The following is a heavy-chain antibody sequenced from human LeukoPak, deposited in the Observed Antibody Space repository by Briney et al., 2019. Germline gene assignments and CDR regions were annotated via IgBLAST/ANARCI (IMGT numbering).Heavy chain of an antibody. J-gene: IGHJ4*02. CDR1: GYTFTSYG. CDR3: ATDPGIVVVPAPKRGGDY. CDR2: VDPEDGET. Sequence: GASVKVSCKASGYTFTSYGISWVRQAPGQGLEWMGLVDPEDGETIYAEKFQGRVTITADTSTDTAYMELSSLRSEDTAVYYCATDPGIVVVPAPKRGGDYWGQGTLVTVSS. D-gene: IGHD2-2*01. V-gene: IGHV1-69-2*01.